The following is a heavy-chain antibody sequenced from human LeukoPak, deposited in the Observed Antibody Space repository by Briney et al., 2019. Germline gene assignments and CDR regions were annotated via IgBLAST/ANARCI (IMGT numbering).Heavy chain of an antibody. D-gene: IGHD3-10*01. Sequence: GRSLRLSCAASGFTFSSYGMHWVRQAPGKGLEWVAVIWYDGSNKYYADSVKGRFTISRDNSKNTLYLQMNSLRAEDTAVYYCARDPTYGSGNIPPAEYFQHWGQGTLVTVSS. CDR3: ARDPTYGSGNIPPAEYFQH. V-gene: IGHV3-33*01. CDR1: GFTFSSYG. CDR2: IWYDGSNK. J-gene: IGHJ1*01.